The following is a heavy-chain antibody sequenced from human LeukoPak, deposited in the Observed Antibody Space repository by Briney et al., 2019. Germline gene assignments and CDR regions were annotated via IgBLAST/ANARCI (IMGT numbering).Heavy chain of an antibody. CDR3: ARNRDGYNSFDY. D-gene: IGHD5-24*01. V-gene: IGHV4-30-2*01. CDR2: INHSGST. Sequence: SETLSLTCIVSGGSISSGDYYWSWIRQPPGKGLEWIGYINHSGSTYYKPSLKSRVTISVDRSKNHFSLKLSSVTAADTAVYYCARNRDGYNSFDYWGQGTLVTVSS. CDR1: GGSISSGDYY. J-gene: IGHJ4*02.